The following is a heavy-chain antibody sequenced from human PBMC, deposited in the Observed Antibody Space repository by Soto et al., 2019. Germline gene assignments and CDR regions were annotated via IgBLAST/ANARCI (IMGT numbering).Heavy chain of an antibody. Sequence: ASVKVSCKASGYTFTDYYMHLVRQAPGQGLKWMGWINPNXXGXXXXXKXXGRVTMTRDTSISTAYMERNRLRSDDTAVYYCARDQSPSSGWPGMDVWGQGTTVTVSS. V-gene: IGHV1-2*02. CDR3: ARDQSPSSGWPGMDV. D-gene: IGHD6-19*01. J-gene: IGHJ6*02. CDR1: GYTFTDYY. CDR2: INPNXXGX.